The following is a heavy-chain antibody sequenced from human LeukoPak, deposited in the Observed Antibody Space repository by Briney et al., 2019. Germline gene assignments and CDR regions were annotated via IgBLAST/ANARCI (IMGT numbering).Heavy chain of an antibody. CDR1: GYTFTSYT. Sequence: ASVKLSCKASGYTFTSYTIHWVRQAPGQRLEWMGWINAGNGNTKYSQKFQGRVTITRDTSASTAYMELSSLRSEDTAVYYCAREGAATGFDYWGQGTLVIVSS. CDR3: AREGAATGFDY. V-gene: IGHV1-3*01. J-gene: IGHJ4*02. D-gene: IGHD6-13*01. CDR2: INAGNGNT.